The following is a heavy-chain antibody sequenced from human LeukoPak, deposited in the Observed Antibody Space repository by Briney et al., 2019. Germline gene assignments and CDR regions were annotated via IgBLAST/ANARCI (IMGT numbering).Heavy chain of an antibody. CDR1: GGSFSGYY. D-gene: IGHD3-3*01. V-gene: IGHV4-34*01. CDR3: ARGAVSYYDFWSGPTGYFDY. CDR2: INHSGST. J-gene: IGHJ4*02. Sequence: SETLSLTCAVYGGSFSGYYWSWIRQPPGKGLEWIGEINHSGSTNYNPSLKSRVTISVDTSKNQFSLKLSSVTAADTAVYYCARGAVSYYDFWSGPTGYFDYWGQGTLVTVSS.